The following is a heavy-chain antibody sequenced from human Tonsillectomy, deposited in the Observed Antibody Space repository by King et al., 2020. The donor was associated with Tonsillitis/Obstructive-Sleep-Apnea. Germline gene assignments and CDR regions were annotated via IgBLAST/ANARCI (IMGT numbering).Heavy chain of an antibody. D-gene: IGHD6-13*01. CDR3: AKDTRGWVSSPNWFDT. J-gene: IGHJ5*02. Sequence: VQLVESGGGLVQPGRSLRLSCAASGFNFNEYAMHWVRQVPGKGLEWVSGISRNSGSIGYVDSVKGRFIISRDNAKNSLYLQMNSLRAEDTAFYFCAKDTRGWVSSPNWFDTWGQGPLVTVSS. CDR1: GFNFNEYA. V-gene: IGHV3-9*01. CDR2: ISRNSGSI.